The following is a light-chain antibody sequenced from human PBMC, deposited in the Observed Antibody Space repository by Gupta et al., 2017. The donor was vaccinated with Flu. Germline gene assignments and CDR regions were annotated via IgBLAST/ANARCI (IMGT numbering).Light chain of an antibody. CDR3: SSYTSSFALERV. CDR2: EVT. Sequence: QSALTQPASVSGSPGQSITIPCTGTSNDIGGYNYVSWYQQHPGKAPKLMISEVTNRPSGVSDRFSGSKSGDTASLTISGLQADDEAQYYCSSYTSSFALERVFGGGTKLTVL. J-gene: IGLJ3*02. CDR1: SNDIGGYNY. V-gene: IGLV2-14*01.